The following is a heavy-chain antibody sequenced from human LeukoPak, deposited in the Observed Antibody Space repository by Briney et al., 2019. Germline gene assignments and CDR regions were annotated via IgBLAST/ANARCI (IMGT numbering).Heavy chain of an antibody. CDR3: ARSIAAAGRGYYYYYYMDV. Sequence: TLSLTCTVSGYSISSGSYYWSWIRQPAGKGLEWIGRIYTSGSTNYNPSLKSRVTISVDTSKNQFSLKLSSVTAADTAVYYCARSIAAAGRGYYYYYYMDVWGKGTTVTISS. D-gene: IGHD6-13*01. J-gene: IGHJ6*03. V-gene: IGHV4-61*02. CDR1: GYSISSGSYY. CDR2: IYTSGST.